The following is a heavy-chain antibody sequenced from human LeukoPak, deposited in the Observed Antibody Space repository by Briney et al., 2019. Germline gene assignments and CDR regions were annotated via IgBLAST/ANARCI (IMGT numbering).Heavy chain of an antibody. V-gene: IGHV1-8*01. CDR2: MNPNSGNT. Sequence: ASVKVSCKASGYTFTSYDINWVRQATGQGLEWMGWMNPNSGNTGYAQKFQGRVTMTRNTSMSTAYMELSSLRSEDTAVYYCARLTPYCSGGTCYYWFDPWGQGTLVTVSS. J-gene: IGHJ5*02. CDR3: ARLTPYCSGGTCYYWFDP. CDR1: GYTFTSYD. D-gene: IGHD2-15*01.